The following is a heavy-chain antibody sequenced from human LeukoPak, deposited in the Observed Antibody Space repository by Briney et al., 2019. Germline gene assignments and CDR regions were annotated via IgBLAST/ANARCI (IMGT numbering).Heavy chain of an antibody. Sequence: ASVKVSCKASGRTFSGYYIHWVRQAPGQGFEWMGWINPNAGNTDYAQKFQGRVTMTRDTSIGTAYMELSRLRSDDTAVYYCARANHDADLGYWGQGTLVTVSS. J-gene: IGHJ4*02. CDR2: INPNAGNT. CDR1: GRTFSGYY. V-gene: IGHV1-2*02. D-gene: IGHD1-1*01. CDR3: ARANHDADLGY.